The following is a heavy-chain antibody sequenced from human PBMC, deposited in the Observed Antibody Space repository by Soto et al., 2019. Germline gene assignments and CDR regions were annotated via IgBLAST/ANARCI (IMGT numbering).Heavy chain of an antibody. CDR1: GGCISSGGYY. CDR3: ARGFKQLVPDGWAYWFDP. D-gene: IGHD6-6*01. Sequence: QVQLQESGPGLVKPSQTLSLTCTVSGGCISSGGYYWSWIRQHPGKGLEWIGYIYYSGSTYYNPSLKSRVTISVDTSKNQFSLKLSSVTAADTAVYYCARGFKQLVPDGWAYWFDPWGQGTLVTVSS. J-gene: IGHJ5*02. V-gene: IGHV4-31*03. CDR2: IYYSGST.